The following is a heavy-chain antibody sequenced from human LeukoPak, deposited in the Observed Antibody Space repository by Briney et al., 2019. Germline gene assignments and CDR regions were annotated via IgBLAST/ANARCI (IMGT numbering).Heavy chain of an antibody. CDR3: ARVRDSSGYYRFDY. Sequence: GASVKVSCKASGGTFSSYAISWVRQAPGQGLGWMGGIIPIFGTANYAQKFQGRVTITADESTSTAYMELSSLRSEDTAVYYCARVRDSSGYYRFDYWGQGTLVTVSS. V-gene: IGHV1-69*01. CDR2: IIPIFGTA. D-gene: IGHD3-22*01. J-gene: IGHJ4*02. CDR1: GGTFSSYA.